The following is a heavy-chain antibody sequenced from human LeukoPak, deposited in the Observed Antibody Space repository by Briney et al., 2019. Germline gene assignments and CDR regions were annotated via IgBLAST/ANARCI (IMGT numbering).Heavy chain of an antibody. CDR2: INPSSGGT. CDR1: GYTFTDYY. V-gene: IGHV1-2*02. Sequence: ASVKVSCKASGYTFTDYYIHWVRQAPGQGLELMGWINPSSGGTNYAQKFQGRVTVTRVTSINTAYMELTRLTSDDTAVYYCASVYSGYDLAQLDYWGQGTLVTVSS. D-gene: IGHD5-12*01. CDR3: ASVYSGYDLAQLDY. J-gene: IGHJ4*02.